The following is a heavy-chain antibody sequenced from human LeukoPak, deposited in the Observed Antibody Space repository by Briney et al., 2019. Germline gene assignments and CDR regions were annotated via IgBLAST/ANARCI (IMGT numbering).Heavy chain of an antibody. Sequence: PGGSLRLSCAASGFTFDDYAMHWVRQAPGKGLEWVANIKQDGSEKYYVDSVKGRFTISRDNAKNSLYLQMNSLRAEDTAVYYCAREVGMGATPDYWGQGTLVTVSS. CDR2: IKQDGSEK. CDR1: GFTFDDYA. V-gene: IGHV3-7*01. CDR3: AREVGMGATPDY. J-gene: IGHJ4*02. D-gene: IGHD1-26*01.